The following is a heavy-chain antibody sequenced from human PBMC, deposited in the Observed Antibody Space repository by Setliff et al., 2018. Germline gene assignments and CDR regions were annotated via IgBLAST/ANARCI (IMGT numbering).Heavy chain of an antibody. V-gene: IGHV4-34*01. D-gene: IGHD3-10*01. CDR2: ISHTGST. J-gene: IGHJ3*02. Sequence: PSETLSLTCVVDGMSFSEHYWAWIRQSPGKGLEWIGEISHTGSTNYNPSLKSRVTISINTSKKQFSLKVHSVTAADTAVYYCARAPNRIGTMVRGVSRAFDIWSQGTLVTVSS. CDR1: GMSFSEHY. CDR3: ARAPNRIGTMVRGVSRAFDI.